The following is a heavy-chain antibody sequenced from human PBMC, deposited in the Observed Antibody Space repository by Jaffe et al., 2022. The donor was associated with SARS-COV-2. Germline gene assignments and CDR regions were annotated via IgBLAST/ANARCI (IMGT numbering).Heavy chain of an antibody. CDR1: DGSISSYY. CDR2: VSSTGST. J-gene: IGHJ4*02. D-gene: IGHD3-16*01. V-gene: IGHV4-59*01. CDR3: TGGGGWLPDS. Sequence: QVQLQESGPGLVRPSETLSLTCAVSDGSISSYYWSWIRQPPGKGLEWIGYVSSTGSTNYNPSLKSRVTISLDTSRNQFSLELTSVTSADTAVYYCTGGGGWLPDSWGQGTLVTVSS.